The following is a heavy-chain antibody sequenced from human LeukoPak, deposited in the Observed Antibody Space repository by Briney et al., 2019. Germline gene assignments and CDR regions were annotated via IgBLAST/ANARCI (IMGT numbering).Heavy chain of an antibody. V-gene: IGHV1-2*02. D-gene: IGHD3-9*01. Sequence: WASVKVSCKASGYTFTSYYMHWVRQAPGQGFEWMGWINPNSGGTNYAQKFQGRVTMTRDTSISTAYMELSRLRSDDTAVYYCARDPYYDILTGYYTLSFPTYGMDVWGQGTTVTVSS. CDR2: INPNSGGT. CDR1: GYTFTSYY. CDR3: ARDPYYDILTGYYTLSFPTYGMDV. J-gene: IGHJ6*02.